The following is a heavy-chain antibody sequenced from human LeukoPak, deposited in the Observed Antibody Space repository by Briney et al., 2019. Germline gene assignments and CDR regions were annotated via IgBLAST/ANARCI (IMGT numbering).Heavy chain of an antibody. D-gene: IGHD1-26*01. V-gene: IGHV1-18*01. CDR1: GYTFTSYG. CDR2: ISAYNGNT. Sequence: ASVNVSCKASGYTFTSYGISWVRQAPGQGLEWMGWISAYNGNTNYAQKLQGRVTMTTDTSTSTAYMELRSLRSDDTAVYYCARDAAPIVGATTPNYNWFDPWGQGTLVTVSS. J-gene: IGHJ5*02. CDR3: ARDAAPIVGATTPNYNWFDP.